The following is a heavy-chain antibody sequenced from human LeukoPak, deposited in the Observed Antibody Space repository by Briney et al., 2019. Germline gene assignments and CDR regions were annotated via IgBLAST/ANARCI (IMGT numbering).Heavy chain of an antibody. V-gene: IGHV4-38-2*01. CDR3: ARGIPYYYDSSSYFDY. CDR1: GYSISSGYY. Sequence: PSETPSLTCAVSGYSISSGYYWGWIRQPPGKGLEWIGSIYHSGSTYYNPSLKSRVTISVDTSKNQFSLKLSSVTAADTAVYYCARGIPYYYDSSSYFDYWGQGTLVTVSS. J-gene: IGHJ4*02. D-gene: IGHD3-22*01. CDR2: IYHSGST.